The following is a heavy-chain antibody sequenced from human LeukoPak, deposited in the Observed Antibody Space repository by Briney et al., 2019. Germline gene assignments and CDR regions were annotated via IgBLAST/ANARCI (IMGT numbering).Heavy chain of an antibody. CDR1: GFTFSNAW. D-gene: IGHD3-22*01. CDR3: AKEEGSITMIVVVPSNYFDY. CDR2: IKSKTDGGTT. J-gene: IGHJ4*02. Sequence: GGSLRLSCAASGFTFSNAWMSWVRQAPGKGLEWVGRIKSKTDGGTTDYAAPVKGRFTISRDDSKNTLYLQMNSLKTEDTAVYYCAKEEGSITMIVVVPSNYFDYWGQGTLVTVSS. V-gene: IGHV3-15*01.